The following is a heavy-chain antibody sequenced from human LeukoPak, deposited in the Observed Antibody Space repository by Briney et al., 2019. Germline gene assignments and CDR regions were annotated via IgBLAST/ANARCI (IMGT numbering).Heavy chain of an antibody. V-gene: IGHV4-34*01. J-gene: IGHJ6*03. Sequence: PSETLSLTCAVYGVSFSSYYWSWVRQTPEKGLEWIGAMNPSGSNTYNPPCKSRVTISVDTSKNQFSLELSSGTAADTAVYYCARGRQDFSMIVVVMTAVSYYLDVWGKGTTVTVS. CDR2: MNPSGSN. CDR3: ARGRQDFSMIVVVMTAVSYYLDV. D-gene: IGHD3-22*01. CDR1: GVSFSSYY.